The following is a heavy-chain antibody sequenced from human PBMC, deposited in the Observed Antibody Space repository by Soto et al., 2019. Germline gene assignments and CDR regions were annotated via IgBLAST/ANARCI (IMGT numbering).Heavy chain of an antibody. CDR3: ARGGYGDYGGSFGYYGMDV. J-gene: IGHJ6*02. CDR2: MNPNSGNT. CDR1: GYTFTSYD. D-gene: IGHD4-17*01. Sequence: ASVKVSCKASGYTFTSYDISWVRQATGQGLEWMGWMNPNSGNTGYAQKFQGRVTMTRNTSISTAYMELSSLRSEDTAVYYCARGGYGDYGGSFGYYGMDVWGQGTTVTVSS. V-gene: IGHV1-8*01.